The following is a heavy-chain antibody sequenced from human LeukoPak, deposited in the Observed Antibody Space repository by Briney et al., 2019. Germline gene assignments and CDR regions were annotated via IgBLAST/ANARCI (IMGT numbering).Heavy chain of an antibody. CDR3: ARERGYSGDY. V-gene: IGHV1-2*02. D-gene: IGHD6-13*01. CDR1: GYTFTGYF. J-gene: IGHJ4*02. CDR2: INPNSGGT. Sequence: RASVKVSCTASGYTFTGYFMHWVRQAPGQGLEWMGWINPNSGGTNYAQKFQGRVTMTRDTSISTAYMELSRLRYDDTAVYYCARERGYSGDYWGQGTLVTVSS.